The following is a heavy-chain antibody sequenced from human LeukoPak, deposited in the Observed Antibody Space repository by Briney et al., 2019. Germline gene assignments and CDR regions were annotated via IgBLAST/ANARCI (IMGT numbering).Heavy chain of an antibody. CDR2: ISAYNGNT. D-gene: IGHD2-21*02. CDR3: ARDCGGDCYNTDDALDI. J-gene: IGHJ3*02. V-gene: IGHV1-18*01. CDR1: GYTFTSYG. Sequence: ASVKVSCKASGYTFTSYGISWVRQAPGQGLEWMGWISAYNGNTNYAQKLQGRVTMTTDTSTSTAYMELRSLRSDDTAVYYCARDCGGDCYNTDDALDIRGQGTLVTVSS.